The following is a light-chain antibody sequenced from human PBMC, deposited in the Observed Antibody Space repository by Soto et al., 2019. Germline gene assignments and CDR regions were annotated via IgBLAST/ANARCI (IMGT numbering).Light chain of an antibody. CDR2: DNN. CDR1: SSNIGNNY. J-gene: IGLJ2*01. CDR3: ATWDGSRPAEV. V-gene: IGLV1-51*01. Sequence: QSVLTQPPSVSAAPGQKVTISCSGSSSNIGNNYVSWYKQLPGTAPKLLIYDNNKRPSGIPDRFSGSKSGTSGTLDITGLQTGDEADYYCATWDGSRPAEVFGGGTQLTVL.